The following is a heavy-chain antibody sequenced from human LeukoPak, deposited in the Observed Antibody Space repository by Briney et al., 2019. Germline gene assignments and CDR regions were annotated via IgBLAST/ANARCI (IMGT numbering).Heavy chain of an antibody. V-gene: IGHV1-2*02. D-gene: IGHD5-12*01. J-gene: IGHJ4*02. Sequence: ASVTVSCKASGYTFTGYYMHWVRQAPGQGLEWMGWINPNSGGTNYEQKFQGRVTMTSDTSNSTAYMELSRLRSDDTAVYYCARVRGAYGGYEYYFDYWGQGTLVTVSS. CDR2: INPNSGGT. CDR3: ARVRGAYGGYEYYFDY. CDR1: GYTFTGYY.